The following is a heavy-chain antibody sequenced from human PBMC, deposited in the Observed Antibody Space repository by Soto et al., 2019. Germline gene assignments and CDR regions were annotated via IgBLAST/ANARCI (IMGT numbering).Heavy chain of an antibody. CDR2: MNPNSGNT. J-gene: IGHJ5*02. D-gene: IGHD5-12*01. CDR1: GYTFTSYD. V-gene: IGHV1-8*01. CDR3: ARERGGYENNWFDP. Sequence: ASVKVSCKASGYTFTSYDINWVRQATGQGLEWMGWMNPNSGNTGYAQKFQGRVTMTRNTSISTAYMELSSLRSEDTAVYYCARERGGYENNWFDPWGQGTLVTVPQ.